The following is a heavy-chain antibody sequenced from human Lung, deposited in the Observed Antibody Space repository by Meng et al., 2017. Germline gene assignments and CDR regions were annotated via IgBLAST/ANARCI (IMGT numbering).Heavy chain of an antibody. CDR3: ARGRRNEPLFDY. Sequence: QVQVVQSGAEVKKPGASVKVACKTSEGSFSTHTFSWVRQAPGQGLEWMGGLIAVFDKTKAAPRFQDRVTFTADESTSTAYMELSSLTFDDTAVYFCARGRRNEPLFDYWGQGTLVTVSS. D-gene: IGHD1-14*01. CDR2: LIAVFDKT. J-gene: IGHJ4*02. V-gene: IGHV1-69*13. CDR1: EGSFSTHT.